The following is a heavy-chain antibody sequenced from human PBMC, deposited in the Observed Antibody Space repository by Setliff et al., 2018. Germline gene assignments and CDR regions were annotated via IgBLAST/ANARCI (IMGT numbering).Heavy chain of an antibody. CDR1: GGSFSTYY. J-gene: IGHJ4*02. D-gene: IGHD3-16*01. V-gene: IGHV4-59*01. Sequence: SETLSLTCTVSGGSFSTYYWSWIRQAPGKGREWIGHVYYSGAANYNPSLKSRVTVSVDTSKNQFSLRLISVTAADTAVYYCARGGVLGTGDFDYWGQGTLVTVSS. CDR2: VYYSGAA. CDR3: ARGGVLGTGDFDY.